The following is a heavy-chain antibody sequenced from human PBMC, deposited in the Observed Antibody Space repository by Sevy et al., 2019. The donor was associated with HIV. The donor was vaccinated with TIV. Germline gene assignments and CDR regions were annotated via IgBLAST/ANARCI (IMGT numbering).Heavy chain of an antibody. CDR1: GFTFSNAW. CDR3: AKDRIEGARKLDY. V-gene: IGHV3-23*01. CDR2: ISGTGGTT. Sequence: GGSLRLSCAASGFTFSNAWMSWVRQAAGKGLEWVSSISGTGGTTYYADSVKGRFTISRDNSKNTLYIQMNSLRAEDTAVYYCAKDRIEGARKLDYWGQGTLVTVSS. J-gene: IGHJ4*02. D-gene: IGHD1-26*01.